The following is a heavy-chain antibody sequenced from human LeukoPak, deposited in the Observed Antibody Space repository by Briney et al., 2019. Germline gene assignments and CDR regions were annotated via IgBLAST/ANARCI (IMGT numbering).Heavy chain of an antibody. CDR1: GGSFSGYY. CDR3: ARRRYYYGSGSYYPPDY. D-gene: IGHD3-10*01. V-gene: IGHV4-34*01. J-gene: IGHJ4*02. CDR2: INHSGST. Sequence: SETLSLTCAVYGGSFSGYYWSWIRQPPGKGLEWIGEINHSGSTNSNPSLKSRVTISVDTSKNQFSLKLSSVTAADTAVYYCARRRYYYGSGSYYPPDYWGQGTLVTVSS.